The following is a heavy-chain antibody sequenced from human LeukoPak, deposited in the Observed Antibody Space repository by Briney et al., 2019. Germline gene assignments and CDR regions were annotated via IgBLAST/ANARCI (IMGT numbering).Heavy chain of an antibody. Sequence: GGSLRLSCAASGFTFSSYGMHWVRQAPGKGLEWVAVIWYDGSNKYYADSVKGRFTISRDNSKNTLYLQMNSLRAEDTAVYYCAGSRRTRVGEDYFDYWGQGTLVTVSS. D-gene: IGHD3-10*01. CDR2: IWYDGSNK. CDR1: GFTFSSYG. CDR3: AGSRRTRVGEDYFDY. V-gene: IGHV3-33*01. J-gene: IGHJ4*02.